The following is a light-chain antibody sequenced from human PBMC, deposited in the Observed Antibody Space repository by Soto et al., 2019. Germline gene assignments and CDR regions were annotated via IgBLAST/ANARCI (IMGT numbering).Light chain of an antibody. J-gene: IGKJ2*01. CDR2: GAS. Sequence: EIVLTQSPGTLSLSPGERATLSCRASQSVSSYYLAWYQQKPGQAPRLLIYGASSRATGIPDRFSGRGSGTDFTLAIGSMEPEGFAVYCCQQYGSSLYTFGQGPKLEIK. CDR3: QQYGSSLYT. CDR1: QSVSSYY. V-gene: IGKV3-20*01.